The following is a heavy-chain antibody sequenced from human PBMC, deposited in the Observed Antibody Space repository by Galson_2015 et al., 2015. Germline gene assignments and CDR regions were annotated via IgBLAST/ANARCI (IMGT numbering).Heavy chain of an antibody. CDR3: ARQGYCTNGVCPGVWFDP. Sequence: SVKVSCKASGYTFTSYYMHWVRQAPGQGLEWMGIINPSGGSTSYAQKFQGRVTMTRDTSTSTVYMELSSLRSEDTAMYYCARQGYCTNGVCPGVWFDPWGQGTLVTVSS. J-gene: IGHJ5*02. V-gene: IGHV1-46*01. CDR2: INPSGGST. CDR1: GYTFTSYY. D-gene: IGHD2-8*01.